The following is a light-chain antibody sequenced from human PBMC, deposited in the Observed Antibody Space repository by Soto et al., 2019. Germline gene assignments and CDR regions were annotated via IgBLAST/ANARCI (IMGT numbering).Light chain of an antibody. J-gene: IGKJ2*01. V-gene: IGKV3-20*01. CDR1: QSVSNNY. Sequence: EVVLTQSPGTLSLSPGERATLSCRASQSVSNNYFAWYQQKPGQAPRLLIFGSSDTATGTPHRFSGSGSGTDFTLTISSLEPEDFAVYYCQQYGSAPPYTFGQGTKLEIK. CDR3: QQYGSAPPYT. CDR2: GSS.